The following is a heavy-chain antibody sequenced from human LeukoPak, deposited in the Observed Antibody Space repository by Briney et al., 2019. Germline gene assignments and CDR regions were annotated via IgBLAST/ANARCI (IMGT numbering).Heavy chain of an antibody. CDR1: GGSISSGGYY. Sequence: SETLSLTCTVSGGSISSGGYYWSWIRQHPGKGLEWIEYIYYSGSTYYNPSLKSRVTISVDTSKNQFSLKLSSVTAADTAVYYCARDTITAAGTSGWFDPWGQGTLVTVSS. V-gene: IGHV4-31*03. D-gene: IGHD6-13*01. J-gene: IGHJ5*02. CDR3: ARDTITAAGTSGWFDP. CDR2: IYYSGST.